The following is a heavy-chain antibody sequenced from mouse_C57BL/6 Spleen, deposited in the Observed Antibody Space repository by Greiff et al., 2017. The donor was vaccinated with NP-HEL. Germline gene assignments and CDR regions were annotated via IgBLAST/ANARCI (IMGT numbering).Heavy chain of an antibody. CDR2: IYPGGGYT. CDR3: AREVYYDYDGFAY. Sequence: QVQLQQSGAELVRPGTSVKMSCKASGYTFTNYWIGWAKQRPGHGLEWIGDIYPGGGYTNYNEKFKGKATITADTSSNTAYLQLSSLTSEDTAIYYCAREVYYDYDGFAYWGQGTLVTVSA. D-gene: IGHD2-4*01. CDR1: GYTFTNYW. J-gene: IGHJ3*01. V-gene: IGHV1-63*01.